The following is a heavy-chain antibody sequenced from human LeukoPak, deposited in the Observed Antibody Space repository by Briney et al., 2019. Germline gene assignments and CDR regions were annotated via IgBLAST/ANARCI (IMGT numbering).Heavy chain of an antibody. CDR1: GGSFSGYY. CDR2: INHSGST. V-gene: IGHV4-34*01. Sequence: PSETLSLTCAVYGGSFSGYYWSWIRQPPGKGLEWIGEINHSGSTNYNPSLKSRVTISVDTSKNQFSLKLSSVTAADTAVYYCARGLRAVAGKRSWFDPWGQGTLVTVSS. J-gene: IGHJ5*02. D-gene: IGHD6-19*01. CDR3: ARGLRAVAGKRSWFDP.